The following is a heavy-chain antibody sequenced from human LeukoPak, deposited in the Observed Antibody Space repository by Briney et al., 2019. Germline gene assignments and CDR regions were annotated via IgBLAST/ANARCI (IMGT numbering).Heavy chain of an antibody. Sequence: PSETLSLTCTVSGGSISSYYWSWIRQPPGKGLEWIGYIYYSGSTNYNPSLKSRVTISVDTSKNQFSLKLSSVTAADTAVYYCARVRQSWFGELTYDYWGQGTLVTVSS. D-gene: IGHD3-10*01. CDR3: ARVRQSWFGELTYDY. CDR2: IYYSGST. CDR1: GGSISSYY. J-gene: IGHJ4*02. V-gene: IGHV4-59*12.